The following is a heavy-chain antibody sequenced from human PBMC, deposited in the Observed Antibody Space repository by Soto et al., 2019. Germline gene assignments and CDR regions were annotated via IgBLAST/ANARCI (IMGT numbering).Heavy chain of an antibody. J-gene: IGHJ5*02. V-gene: IGHV4-61*08. CDR3: ERANHYYDNSGDNCIDT. CDR2: ITYHGVT. CDR1: VVSVTMAGYS. D-gene: IGHD3-22*01. Sequence: SETXSLTGTFSVVSVTMAGYSGAGIRQPPGRGLEWIAYITYHGVTYCNPSLKGRVTISVDTSKNQFSLKVQSVTAADADLYYCERANHYYDNSGDNCIDTWGQGTLVTVSS.